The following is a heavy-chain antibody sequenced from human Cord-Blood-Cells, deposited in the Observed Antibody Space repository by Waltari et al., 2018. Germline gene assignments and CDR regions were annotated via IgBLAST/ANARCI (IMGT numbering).Heavy chain of an antibody. J-gene: IGHJ4*02. D-gene: IGHD5-12*01. CDR1: GGTFSSYA. V-gene: IGHV1-69*01. CDR2: IIPIFGTA. Sequence: QVQLVQSGAEVKKPGSSVKVSRTASGGTFSSYATSWVRQAPGQGLEWMGGIIPIFGTANYAQKFQGRVTITADESTSTAYMELSSLRSEDTAVYYCARLRDGYNYFDYWGQGTLVTVSS. CDR3: ARLRDGYNYFDY.